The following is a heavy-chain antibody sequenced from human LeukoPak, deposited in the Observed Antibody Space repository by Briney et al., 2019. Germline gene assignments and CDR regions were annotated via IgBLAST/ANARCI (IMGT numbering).Heavy chain of an antibody. Sequence: KPGESLKISCKGSGYSFTSYWIGWVRQMPGKGLEWMGIIYLGDSDTRYSPSFQGQVTISADKSISTAYLQWSSLKASDTAMYYCARNYYDSSGYYYDYYYYMDVWGKGTTVTVSS. CDR3: ARNYYDSSGYYYDYYYYMDV. CDR1: GYSFTSYW. CDR2: IYLGDSDT. V-gene: IGHV5-51*03. J-gene: IGHJ6*03. D-gene: IGHD3-22*01.